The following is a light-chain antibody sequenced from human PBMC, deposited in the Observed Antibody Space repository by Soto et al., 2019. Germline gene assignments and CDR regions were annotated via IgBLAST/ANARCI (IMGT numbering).Light chain of an antibody. CDR3: QQYDNLPLT. CDR1: QDINNY. J-gene: IGKJ4*01. Sequence: DIQMTQSPSSRSASVGDRVTITCQASQDINNYLNWYQQKSGKATKLLIYDASDLETGVPSRFSGSGSGTDFTFTISSLQPEDIATYYCQQYDNLPLTFGGGTKVDIK. CDR2: DAS. V-gene: IGKV1-33*01.